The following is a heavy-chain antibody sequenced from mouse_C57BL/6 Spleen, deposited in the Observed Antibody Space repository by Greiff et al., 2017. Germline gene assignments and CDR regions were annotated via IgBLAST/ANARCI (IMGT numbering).Heavy chain of an antibody. D-gene: IGHD1-1*01. CDR3: ARGDYGSSPLYAMDD. Sequence: EVQLQQSGPELVKPGASVKMSCKASGYSFTDYNMHWVKQSHGKSLEWIGYINPNNGGTSYNQKFKGKATLTANKSSSTAYMELRSLTSEDSAVYYCARGDYGSSPLYAMDDWGQGTSVTVSS. J-gene: IGHJ4*01. CDR1: GYSFTDYN. V-gene: IGHV1-22*01. CDR2: INPNNGGT.